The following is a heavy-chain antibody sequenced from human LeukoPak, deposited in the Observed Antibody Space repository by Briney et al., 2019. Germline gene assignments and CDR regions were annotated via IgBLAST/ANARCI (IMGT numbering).Heavy chain of an antibody. V-gene: IGHV3-23*01. Sequence: PGGSLRLSCAASGFTFSSYAMSWVRQAPGKGLEWVSAISASGGDTYYADSVKGRFTISRDNSKNTLFVQMDSLRAEDTAVYYCAKDRTRTTFGGGQGTLVTVSS. J-gene: IGHJ4*02. CDR2: ISASGGDT. D-gene: IGHD1-1*01. CDR1: GFTFSSYA. CDR3: AKDRTRTTFG.